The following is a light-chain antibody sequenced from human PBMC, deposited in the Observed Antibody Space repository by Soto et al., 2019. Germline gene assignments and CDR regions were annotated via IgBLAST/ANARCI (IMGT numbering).Light chain of an antibody. CDR1: QSVSSY. J-gene: IGKJ1*01. Sequence: ELVLTQSPATLSLSPGERATLSCRASQSVSSYLAWYQQKPGQAPRLLIYDASNRATGIPARFSGSGSGTDFTLTISSLEPEDFAVYYCQQRSNWPPTWTFGQGT. CDR2: DAS. CDR3: QQRSNWPPTWT. V-gene: IGKV3-11*01.